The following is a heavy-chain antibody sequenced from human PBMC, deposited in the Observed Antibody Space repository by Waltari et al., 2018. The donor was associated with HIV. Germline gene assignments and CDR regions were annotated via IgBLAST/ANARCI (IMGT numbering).Heavy chain of an antibody. CDR1: GGSFSGYY. J-gene: IGHJ5*02. CDR2: INHSGSN. CDR3: ARGIRYCSSTSCYRWFDP. Sequence: QVQLQQWGAGLLKPSETLSLTCAVYGGSFSGYYWSWIRQPPGKGLEWIGEINHSGSNNYNPAHKSRVTISVDTSKNQFSLKLSSVTAADTAVYYCARGIRYCSSTSCYRWFDPWGQGTLVTVSS. V-gene: IGHV4-34*01. D-gene: IGHD2-2*01.